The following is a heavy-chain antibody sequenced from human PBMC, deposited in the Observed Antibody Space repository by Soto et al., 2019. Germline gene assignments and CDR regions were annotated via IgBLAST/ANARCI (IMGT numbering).Heavy chain of an antibody. CDR3: ARDHVPGSEGRWFGY. V-gene: IGHV1-18*01. D-gene: IGHD3-10*02. Sequence: QVQLLQSGADMKKPGASVKGSCKASGYNLNNYGISWVRQAPGQGLEWMGWISGYNGNRKYAQKFQGRVTMTTATSTRTAYMDLRSLRSDDTAVYYCARDHVPGSEGRWFGYWGQGTLLTVSS. CDR1: GYNLNNYG. J-gene: IGHJ4*02. CDR2: ISGYNGNR.